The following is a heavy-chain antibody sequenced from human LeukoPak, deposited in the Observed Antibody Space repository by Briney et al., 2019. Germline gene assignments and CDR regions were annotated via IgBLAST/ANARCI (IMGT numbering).Heavy chain of an antibody. D-gene: IGHD6-19*01. CDR3: ARDESSGWRAFDH. Sequence: ASVKVSCKASGYTFVDHYINWVRQVPGQGLEWMGRITPNSGDTRYAQNFQGRVTVTRDTSISTAYMELSRLRSDDTAMYYCARDESSGWRAFDHWGQGTLVVVSS. V-gene: IGHV1-2*02. CDR2: ITPNSGDT. CDR1: GYTFVDHY. J-gene: IGHJ4*02.